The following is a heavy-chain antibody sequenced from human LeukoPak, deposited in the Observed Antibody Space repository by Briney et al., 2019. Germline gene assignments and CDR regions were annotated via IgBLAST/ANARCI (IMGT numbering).Heavy chain of an antibody. CDR3: VKDLGSGSFHLNAFDS. CDR2: ISYDGNNK. CDR1: GFSFSNYD. D-gene: IGHD3-10*01. V-gene: IGHV3-30*18. J-gene: IGHJ4*02. Sequence: PGGSLRLSCAASGFSFSNYDMHWVRQAPGKGLEWVAVISYDGNNKYYPDSVKGRFTISRDNSKNTLYLQMNSLRADDTAVYYCVKDLGSGSFHLNAFDSWGQGTLVTVSS.